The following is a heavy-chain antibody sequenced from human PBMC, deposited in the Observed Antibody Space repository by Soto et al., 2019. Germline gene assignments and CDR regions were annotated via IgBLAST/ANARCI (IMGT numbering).Heavy chain of an antibody. D-gene: IGHD4-4*01. CDR3: ARVTSTVSWFDP. J-gene: IGHJ5*02. CDR2: FDPDGGEI. Sequence: ASVKVSCKGSGQTLTEFAVHWVRRAPGEGLEWMGGFDPDGGEIVVAQKFQDRVTMTEATSTDTAYLELTSLRSEDTAVYYCARVTSTVSWFDPWGQGTLVTVSS. V-gene: IGHV1-24*01. CDR1: GQTLTEFA.